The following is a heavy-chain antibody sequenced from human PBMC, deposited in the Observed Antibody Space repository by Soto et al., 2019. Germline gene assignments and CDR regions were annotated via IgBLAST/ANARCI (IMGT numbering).Heavy chain of an antibody. J-gene: IGHJ6*02. CDR3: AGDLYSSTIYGMDV. CDR2: IYYSGST. D-gene: IGHD6-13*01. CDR1: GGSISSGGYY. Sequence: PSETLSLTCTVSGGSISSGGYYWSWIRQHPGKGLEWIGYIYYSGSTYYNPSLKSRVTISVDTSKNQFSLKLSSVTAADTAVYYCAGDLYSSTIYGMDVWGQGTTVTVSS. V-gene: IGHV4-31*03.